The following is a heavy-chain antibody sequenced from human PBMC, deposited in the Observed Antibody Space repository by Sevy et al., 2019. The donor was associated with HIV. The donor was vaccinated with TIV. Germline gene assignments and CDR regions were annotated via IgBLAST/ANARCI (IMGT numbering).Heavy chain of an antibody. CDR1: GGXISSGDYY. CDR2: IYYSGST. CDR3: ARDRGMGGVXXX. D-gene: IGHD3-16*01. J-gene: IGHJ4*02. Sequence: SETLPLTCTVSGGXISSGDYYWSWIRQPPGKGLEWIGYIYYSGSTYYNPSLKSRVTISVDTSKNQFSLKLSSVTAADTAVYYCARDRGMGGVXXXXGQGTLVTXSS. V-gene: IGHV4-30-4*01.